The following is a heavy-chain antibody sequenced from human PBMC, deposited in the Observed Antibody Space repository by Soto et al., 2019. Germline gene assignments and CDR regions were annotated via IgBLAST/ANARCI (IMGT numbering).Heavy chain of an antibody. D-gene: IGHD3-9*01. CDR2: ISWNRGSI. CDR1: GFTFDDYA. J-gene: IGHJ4*02. V-gene: IGHV3-9*01. Sequence: HPGGSLRLSCAASGFTFDDYAMHWVRQAPGKGLEWVSGISWNRGSIGYADSVKGRFTISRDNAKNSLYLQMNSLRAEDTAFYYCAKDLNYDILTGYSVEPFDYWGQGTLVTVSS. CDR3: AKDLNYDILTGYSVEPFDY.